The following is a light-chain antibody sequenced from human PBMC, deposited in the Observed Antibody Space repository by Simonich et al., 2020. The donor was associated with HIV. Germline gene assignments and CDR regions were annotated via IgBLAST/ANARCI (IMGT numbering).Light chain of an antibody. J-gene: IGLJ2*01. Sequence: QSALTQPASVSGSPGQSITISCTGTSSDVGGYNYVSWYQQHPVKAPKLMIYDVSNRPSGVSNRFSGSKSGNTASLTISGLQAEDEADYYCSSYTSSSKMVFGGGTKLTVL. CDR3: SSYTSSSKMV. CDR2: DVS. V-gene: IGLV2-14*03. CDR1: SSDVGGYNY.